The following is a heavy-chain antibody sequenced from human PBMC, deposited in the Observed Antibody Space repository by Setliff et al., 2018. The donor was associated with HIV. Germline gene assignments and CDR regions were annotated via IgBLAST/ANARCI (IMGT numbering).Heavy chain of an antibody. V-gene: IGHV1-69*05. CDR3: ALPYCGGGNCWSSASLPPAGWFDP. Sequence: SVKVSCKASGGTFSSYVISWVRQAPGQGPEWMGGIIPMCGVANYAQKFQGRVTITTDESTSTAYMELSSLRSEDTAVYYCALPYCGGGNCWSSASLPPAGWFDPWGQGTLVTVSS. D-gene: IGHD2-15*01. CDR1: GGTFSSYV. J-gene: IGHJ5*02. CDR2: IIPMCGVA.